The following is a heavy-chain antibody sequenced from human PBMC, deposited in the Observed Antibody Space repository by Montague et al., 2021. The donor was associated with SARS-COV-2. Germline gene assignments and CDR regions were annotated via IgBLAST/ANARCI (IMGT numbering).Heavy chain of an antibody. J-gene: IGHJ6*03. Sequence: SLRLSCAASGFTFSSYSMNWVRQAPGKGLEWVSSISSSSSYIYYADSVKGRFTISRDNAKNSLYLQMNSLRAEDTAVYYCARDVRGLRLVWNYYYYYVDVWGKGTTVTVSS. CDR3: ARDVRGLRLVWNYYYYYVDV. CDR2: ISSSSSYI. CDR1: GFTFSSYS. D-gene: IGHD6-19*01. V-gene: IGHV3-21*01.